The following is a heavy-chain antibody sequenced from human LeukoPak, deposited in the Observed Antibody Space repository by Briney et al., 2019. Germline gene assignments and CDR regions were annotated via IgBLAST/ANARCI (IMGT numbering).Heavy chain of an antibody. CDR3: AKSTEWGGFDY. CDR1: GFTFSSYG. CDR2: IWYGGSNK. Sequence: GGSLRLSCAASGFTFSSYGMRWVRQAPGKGLEWVAVIWYGGSNKYYADSVKGRFTISRDNSKNTLYLQMNSLRAEDTAVYYCAKSTEWGGFDYWGQGTLVTVSS. V-gene: IGHV3-33*08. D-gene: IGHD3-16*01. J-gene: IGHJ4*02.